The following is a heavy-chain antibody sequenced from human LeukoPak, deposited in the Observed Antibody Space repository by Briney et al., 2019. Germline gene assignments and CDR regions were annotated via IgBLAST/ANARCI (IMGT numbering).Heavy chain of an antibody. D-gene: IGHD3-9*01. Sequence: GASVKVSCKASGYTFTSYGISWVRQAPGQGLEWMGWISAYNGNTNYAQKLQGRVTMTTDTSTSTAYMELRSLRSDDTAVYYCAKDGRYFDWLVSTYYFDYWGQGTLVTVSS. J-gene: IGHJ4*02. CDR2: ISAYNGNT. V-gene: IGHV1-18*01. CDR1: GYTFTSYG. CDR3: AKDGRYFDWLVSTYYFDY.